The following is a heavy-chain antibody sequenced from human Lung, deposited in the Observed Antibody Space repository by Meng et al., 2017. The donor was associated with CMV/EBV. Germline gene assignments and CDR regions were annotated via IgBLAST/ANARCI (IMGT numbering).Heavy chain of an antibody. CDR3: ARAYRAIDY. CDR2: IKEDGSEK. J-gene: IGHJ4*02. D-gene: IGHD1-26*01. CDR1: GFTLSSYW. Sequence: GESXKISCAASGFTLSSYWMSWVRQAPGKGLEWVANIKEDGSEKYYVDSVKGRFTISRDNAKNSLYVQMNSLRGEDTAVYYCARAYRAIDYWGQGTVVTVSS. V-gene: IGHV3-7*01.